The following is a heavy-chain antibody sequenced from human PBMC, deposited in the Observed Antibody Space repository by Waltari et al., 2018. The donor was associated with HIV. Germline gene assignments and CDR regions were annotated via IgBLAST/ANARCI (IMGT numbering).Heavy chain of an antibody. CDR2: IFISGST. CDR3: ARDFRVGWIAVPVT. D-gene: IGHD6-19*01. V-gene: IGHV4-61*02. CDR1: GVSISSGNYY. Sequence: QVQLQESGPGLVKPSQTLSLTCTVSGVSISSGNYYWSWIRQPAGKGLEWSGRIFISGSTNYNPSLVSRVTISIDTSKNHFSLRLFSVTAADTAVYYCARDFRVGWIAVPVTWGQGSLVTVSS. J-gene: IGHJ4*02.